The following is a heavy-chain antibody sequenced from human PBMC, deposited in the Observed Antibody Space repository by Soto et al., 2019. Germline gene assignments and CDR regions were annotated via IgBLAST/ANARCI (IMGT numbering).Heavy chain of an antibody. CDR2: IYHSGST. Sequence: SETLSLTGTVSGDSISGYYWSWIRQPPGKGLEWIGSIYHSGSTYYNPSLKSRVTISVDTSKNQFSLKLSSVTAADTAVYYCARVGPLYSSGWYYFDYWGQGTLVTV. J-gene: IGHJ4*02. D-gene: IGHD6-19*01. CDR1: GDSISGYY. CDR3: ARVGPLYSSGWYYFDY. V-gene: IGHV4-38-2*02.